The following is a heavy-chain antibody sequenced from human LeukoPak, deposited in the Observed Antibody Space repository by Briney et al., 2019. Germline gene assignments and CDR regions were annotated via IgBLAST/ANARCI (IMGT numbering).Heavy chain of an antibody. D-gene: IGHD6-13*01. CDR3: AREVGTGSSSWYSYIDY. V-gene: IGHV1-69*13. J-gene: IGHJ4*02. CDR1: VGTFTTYA. Sequence: SVTVSFTASVGTFTTYAISWVRQAPGQGLEWMGGIIPIFGTANYAQKFQGRVTITADESTSTAYMELSSLRSEDTAVYYCAREVGTGSSSWYSYIDYWGQGALVTVSS. CDR2: IIPIFGTA.